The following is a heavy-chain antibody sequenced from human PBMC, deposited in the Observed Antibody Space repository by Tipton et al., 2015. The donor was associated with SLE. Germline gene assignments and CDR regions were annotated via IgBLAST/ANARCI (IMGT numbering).Heavy chain of an antibody. V-gene: IGHV4-4*07. J-gene: IGHJ5*02. D-gene: IGHD4/OR15-4a*01. Sequence: TLSLTCTVSGGSISSYYWSWIRQPAGKGLEWIGRIDTSGATIYNPSLTSRVTMSKDTSKNQFSLKLSSVTAADSALYFCARGGYSAGPFDPWGQGTLVTVSS. CDR1: GGSISSYY. CDR3: ARGGYSAGPFDP. CDR2: IDTSGAT.